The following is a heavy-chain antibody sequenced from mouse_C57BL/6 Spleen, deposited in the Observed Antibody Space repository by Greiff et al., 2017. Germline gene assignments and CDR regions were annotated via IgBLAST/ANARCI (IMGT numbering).Heavy chain of an antibody. D-gene: IGHD2-12*01. CDR2: IDPSDSYT. V-gene: IGHV1-69*01. Sequence: QVQLQQPGAELVMPGASVKLSCKASGYTFTSYWMHWVKQRPGQSLEWIGEIDPSDSYTNYNQKFKGKSTLTVDKSSSTAYMQLSSLTSEDSAVYYCARRDYSHHAGSYFDYWGQGTTLTVSS. J-gene: IGHJ2*01. CDR3: ARRDYSHHAGSYFDY. CDR1: GYTFTSYW.